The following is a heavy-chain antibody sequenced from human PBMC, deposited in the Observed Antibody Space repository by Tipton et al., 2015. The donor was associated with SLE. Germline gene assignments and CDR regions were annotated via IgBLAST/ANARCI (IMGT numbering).Heavy chain of an antibody. CDR1: GFTFSSYD. CDR3: ARLGVAVAGFDY. V-gene: IGHV3-13*04. D-gene: IGHD6-19*01. J-gene: IGHJ4*02. CDR2: IGTAGDT. Sequence: SLRLSCAASGFTFSSYDMHWVRQATGKGLEWVSAIGTAGDTYYPGSVKGRFTISRDNSKNTLYLQMNSLRAEDTAVYYCARLGVAVAGFDYWGQGTLVTVSS.